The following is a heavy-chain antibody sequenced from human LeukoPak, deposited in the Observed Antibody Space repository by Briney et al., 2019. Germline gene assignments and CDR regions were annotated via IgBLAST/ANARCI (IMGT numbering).Heavy chain of an antibody. CDR1: GFPFSGFG. D-gene: IGHD4/OR15-4a*01. CDR2: IYSDNT. J-gene: IGHJ4*02. Sequence: PGGSLRLSCAASGFPFSGFGVHWVRQAPGKGLEWVSFIYSDNTHYSDSVKGRFTISRDNSKNTLYLQMNSLRAEDTAVYYCARRAGAYSHPYDYWGQGTLVTVSS. CDR3: ARRAGAYSHPYDY. V-gene: IGHV3-53*01.